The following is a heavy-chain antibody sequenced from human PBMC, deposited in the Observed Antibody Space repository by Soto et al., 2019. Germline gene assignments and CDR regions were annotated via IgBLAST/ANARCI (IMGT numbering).Heavy chain of an antibody. V-gene: IGHV3-53*01. CDR1: GFTISGKKY. CDR2: LYDIDGS. D-gene: IGHD1-1*01. Sequence: DVQLVESGGGLIQPGESLRLSCAAFGFTISGKKYVAWVRQAPGKGLEWVSALYDIDGSFYADSVKGRFTTSSDSSKTTVYLQMNDLRPDDTAVYDCATWHEREHAYDVWGLGTTVTVSS. J-gene: IGHJ3*01. CDR3: ATWHEREHAYDV.